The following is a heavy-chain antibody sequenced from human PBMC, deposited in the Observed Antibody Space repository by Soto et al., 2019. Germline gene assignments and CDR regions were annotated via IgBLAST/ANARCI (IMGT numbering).Heavy chain of an antibody. CDR1: GGPFSSYT. CDR2: IIPILGIA. Sequence: QVQLVQSGAEVKKPGSSVKVSCKASGGPFSSYTISWVRQAPGQGLEWMGRIIPILGIANYAQKFQGRVTITADKSTSTAYMELSSLRSEDTAVYYCAEFSGYADLIDYWGQGTLVTVSS. D-gene: IGHD5-12*01. V-gene: IGHV1-69*02. CDR3: AEFSGYADLIDY. J-gene: IGHJ4*02.